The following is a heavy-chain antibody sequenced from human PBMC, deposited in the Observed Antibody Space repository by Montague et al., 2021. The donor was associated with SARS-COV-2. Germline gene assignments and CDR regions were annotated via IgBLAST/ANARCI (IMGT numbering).Heavy chain of an antibody. CDR3: ARPLSSCTNGVYRTYHYYAMDV. D-gene: IGHD2-8*01. V-gene: IGHV4-59*01. CDR2: INYSGST. J-gene: IGHJ6*02. Sequence: SETLSLTCSVSGESISDYYWSWLRQPPGKGLEWIGDINYSGSTKXNPSLKSRVTMSVDRSKNQFSLNLNSVTAADTAVYFCARPLSSCTNGVYRTYHYYAMDVWGQGSTVTVSS. CDR1: GESISDYY.